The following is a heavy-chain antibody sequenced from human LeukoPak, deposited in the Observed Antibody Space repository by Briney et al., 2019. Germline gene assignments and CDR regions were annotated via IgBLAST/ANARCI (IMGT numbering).Heavy chain of an antibody. CDR1: GFIFSGYG. J-gene: IGHJ4*02. CDR3: ARGNFRRDGYNFDY. V-gene: IGHV3-33*01. CDR2: IWYDGSNK. D-gene: IGHD5-24*01. Sequence: GGSLRLSCAASGFIFSGYGMHWVRQAPGKGLEWVAVIWYDGSNKYYADSVKGRFTISRDNSKNTLYLQMNSLRAEDTAVFYCARGNFRRDGYNFDYWGQGTLVTISS.